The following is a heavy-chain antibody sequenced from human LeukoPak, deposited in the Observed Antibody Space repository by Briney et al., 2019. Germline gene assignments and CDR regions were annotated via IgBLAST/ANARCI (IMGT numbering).Heavy chain of an antibody. CDR3: AKDRGSRFGELFRYYYYYYGMDV. Sequence: ESGGSLRLSCAASGFTFSSYGMHWVRQAPGKGLEWVAVISYDGSNKYYADSVKGRFTISRDNSKNTLYLQMNSLRAEDTAVHYCAKDRGSRFGELFRYYYYYYGMDVWGQGTTVTVSS. CDR1: GFTFSSYG. D-gene: IGHD3-10*01. CDR2: ISYDGSNK. V-gene: IGHV3-30*18. J-gene: IGHJ6*02.